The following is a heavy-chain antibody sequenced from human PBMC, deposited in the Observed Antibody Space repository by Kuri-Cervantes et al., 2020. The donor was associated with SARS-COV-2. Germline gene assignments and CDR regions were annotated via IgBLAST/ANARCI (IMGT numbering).Heavy chain of an antibody. D-gene: IGHD3-16*01. V-gene: IGHV1-18*01. CDR2: ISAYNGNT. Sequence: ASVKVSCKASGYTFTSYGISWVRQAPGQGLEWMGWISAYNGNTNYAQKLQGRVTMTTDTSTSTAYMELRSLRSDNTAVYYCARVQIWGPSSPFDYWGQGTLVTVSS. CDR3: ARVQIWGPSSPFDY. J-gene: IGHJ4*02. CDR1: GYTFTSYG.